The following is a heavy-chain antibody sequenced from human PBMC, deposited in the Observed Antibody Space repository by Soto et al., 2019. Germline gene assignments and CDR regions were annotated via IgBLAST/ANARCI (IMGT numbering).Heavy chain of an antibody. CDR1: GGTFSSYA. V-gene: IGHV1-69*01. Sequence: QVQLVQSGAEVKKPGSSVKVSCKASGGTFSSYAISWVRQAPGQGLEWMGGFIPIFGTANYAQKFQGRVTITADESTSTAYMELSSLRSEDTAVYYCAGRLASSSSWPYYYYGMDVWGQGTTVTVSS. D-gene: IGHD6-13*01. CDR2: FIPIFGTA. J-gene: IGHJ6*02. CDR3: AGRLASSSSWPYYYYGMDV.